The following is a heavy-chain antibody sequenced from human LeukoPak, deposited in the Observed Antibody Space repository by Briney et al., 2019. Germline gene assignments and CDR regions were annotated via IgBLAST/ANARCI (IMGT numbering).Heavy chain of an antibody. V-gene: IGHV4-59*08. CDR3: ARHYGSGSYYAY. CDR1: GGSISSYY. J-gene: IGHJ4*02. CDR2: TNQSGST. D-gene: IGHD3-10*01. Sequence: SETLSLTCTVSGGSISSYYWSWIRQPAGKGLEWIGETNQSGSTNYNPSLKSRVTISLDTSKNQFSLKLRSVTAADTAVYYCARHYGSGSYYAYWGQGTLVTVSS.